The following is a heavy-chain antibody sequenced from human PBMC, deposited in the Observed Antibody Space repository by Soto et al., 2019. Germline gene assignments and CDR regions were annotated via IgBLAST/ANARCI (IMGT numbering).Heavy chain of an antibody. D-gene: IGHD3-3*01. V-gene: IGHV1-69*06. Sequence: GASVKVSCQPTGGTFSSYAFSSVRQAAGQGLEWMGGIIPIFGTANYAQKFQGRVTITADKSTSTAYMELSSLRSEDTAVYYCARSKEPSYDFWYGMDVWGQGTTVTVSS. J-gene: IGHJ6*02. CDR1: GGTFSSYA. CDR2: IIPIFGTA. CDR3: ARSKEPSYDFWYGMDV.